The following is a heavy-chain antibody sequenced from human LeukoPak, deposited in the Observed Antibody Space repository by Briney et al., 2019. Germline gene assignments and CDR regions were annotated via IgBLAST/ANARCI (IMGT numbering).Heavy chain of an antibody. V-gene: IGHV3-23*01. D-gene: IGHD5-12*01. CDR2: ITGSGGRP. J-gene: IGHJ5*02. CDR3: AKGGVYSGYAFDP. Sequence: GGSLRLSCATSGFTFSSYAMSWVRQTPGKGLEWVSAITGSGGRPYYADSVKGRFTISRDNSKTTLYLQMNSLRAEDTAVYYCAKGGVYSGYAFDPWGQGTLVTVSS. CDR1: GFTFSSYA.